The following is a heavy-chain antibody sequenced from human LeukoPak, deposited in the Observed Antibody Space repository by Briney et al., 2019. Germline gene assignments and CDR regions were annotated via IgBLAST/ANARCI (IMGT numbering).Heavy chain of an antibody. J-gene: IGHJ4*02. CDR1: GGSISSGSYY. CDR2: IYTSGST. D-gene: IGHD3-3*01. CDR3: ARGADFWSGYSDLYYFDY. Sequence: NASETLSLTCTVSGGSISSGSYYWSWVRQPAGKGLEWIGRIYTSGSTNYNPSLKSRVTISVDTSKNQFSLKLSSVTAADTAVYYCARGADFWSGYSDLYYFDYWGQGTLVTVSS. V-gene: IGHV4-61*02.